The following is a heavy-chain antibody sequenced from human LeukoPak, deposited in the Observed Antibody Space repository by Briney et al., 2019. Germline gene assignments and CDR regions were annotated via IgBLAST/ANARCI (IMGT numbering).Heavy chain of an antibody. CDR3: ASLNYYDRVFDY. CDR1: GGSISSYY. Sequence: SETLSLTCTVSGGSISSYYWSWIRQPPGKGLEWIGYIYCSGSTNYNPSLKSRVTISVDTSKNQFSLKLSSVTAAGTAVYYCASLNYYDRVFDYWGQGTLVTVSS. V-gene: IGHV4-59*01. CDR2: IYCSGST. D-gene: IGHD3-22*01. J-gene: IGHJ4*02.